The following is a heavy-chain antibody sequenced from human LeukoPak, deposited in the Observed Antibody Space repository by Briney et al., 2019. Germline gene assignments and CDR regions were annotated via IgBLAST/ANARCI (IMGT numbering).Heavy chain of an antibody. CDR2: ISAYNGNT. CDR1: GYTFTSFG. D-gene: IGHD3-22*01. V-gene: IGHV1-18*01. Sequence: ASVKVSCKASGYTFTSFGISWVRQAPGQGLEWMGWISAYNGNTNYAQKLQGGVTMTTDTSTSTAYMEIRSLRSDDTAVYYCTRDLGVDTTMIFFDYRGQGSLVTVSS. CDR3: TRDLGVDTTMIFFDY. J-gene: IGHJ4*02.